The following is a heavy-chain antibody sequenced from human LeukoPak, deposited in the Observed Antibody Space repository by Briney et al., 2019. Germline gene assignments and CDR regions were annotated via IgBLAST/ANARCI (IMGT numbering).Heavy chain of an antibody. Sequence: SETLSLTCAVSGGSISSSNWWSWVRQPPGKGLEWIGEIYHSGSTNYNPSLKSRVTISVDKSKNQFSLKLSSVTAADTAVYYCAEWEPEGSHAFDIWVQGTMVTVSS. CDR1: GGSISSSNW. CDR2: IYHSGST. CDR3: AEWEPEGSHAFDI. D-gene: IGHD1-26*01. J-gene: IGHJ3*02. V-gene: IGHV4-4*02.